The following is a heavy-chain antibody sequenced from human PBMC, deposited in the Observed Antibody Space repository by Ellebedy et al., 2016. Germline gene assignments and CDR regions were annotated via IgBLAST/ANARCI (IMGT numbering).Heavy chain of an antibody. CDR1: GFTFSDYY. V-gene: IGHV3-11*01. J-gene: IGHJ4*02. CDR3: ARWRGPDYVWGSYRWYYFDY. Sequence: RGSLRLSCAASGFTFSDYYMSWIRQAPGKGLEWVSYISSSGTTIYYADAVKGRFTISRDNAKYSLHLQMNTLRAEDTAVYYCARWRGPDYVWGSYRWYYFDYWGQGTLVTVSS. CDR2: ISSSGTTI. D-gene: IGHD3-16*02.